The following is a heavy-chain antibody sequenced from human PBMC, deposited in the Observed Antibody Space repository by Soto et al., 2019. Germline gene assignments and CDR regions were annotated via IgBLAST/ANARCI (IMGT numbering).Heavy chain of an antibody. Sequence: ASVKVSCKASGYTFTSYGISWVRQAPGQGLEWMGWISAYNGNTNYAQKLQGRVTMTRDTSTSTAYMELRSLRPDDTAVYYCARNRAAAGSYYFDYWGQGTLVTVSS. V-gene: IGHV1-18*04. CDR1: GYTFTSYG. CDR3: ARNRAAAGSYYFDY. J-gene: IGHJ4*02. CDR2: ISAYNGNT. D-gene: IGHD6-13*01.